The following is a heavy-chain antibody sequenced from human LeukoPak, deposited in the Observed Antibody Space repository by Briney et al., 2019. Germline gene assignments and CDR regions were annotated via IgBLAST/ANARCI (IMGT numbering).Heavy chain of an antibody. D-gene: IGHD2-15*01. CDR3: ARDALSLVVVAAMLDY. CDR1: GFTFSSYS. Sequence: GGSLRLSCVASGFTFSSYSMNWVRQAPGKGLEWVSSISSSSSYIYYADSVKGRFTISRDNAKNSLYLQMNSLRAEDTAVYYCARDALSLVVVAAMLDYWGQGTLVTVSS. V-gene: IGHV3-21*01. CDR2: ISSSSSYI. J-gene: IGHJ4*02.